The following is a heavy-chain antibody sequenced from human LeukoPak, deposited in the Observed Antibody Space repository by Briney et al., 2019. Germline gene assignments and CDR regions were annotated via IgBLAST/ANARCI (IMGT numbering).Heavy chain of an antibody. D-gene: IGHD3-10*01. Sequence: PGGSLRLSCAASGFTVSSSYMSWVRQAPGKGLGWVSVISGSGGSTYYTDSVKGRFAISRDNAKNSLYLQMNSLRAEDTAVYYCARVYYYGSGTDDTIYLLWVGMDVWGQGTTVTVSS. CDR1: GFTVSSSY. CDR3: ARVYYYGSGTDDTIYLLWVGMDV. CDR2: ISGSGGST. V-gene: IGHV3-53*01. J-gene: IGHJ6*02.